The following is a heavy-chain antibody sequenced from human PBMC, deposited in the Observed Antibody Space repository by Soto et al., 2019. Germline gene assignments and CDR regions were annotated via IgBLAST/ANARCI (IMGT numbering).Heavy chain of an antibody. Sequence: QVQLQESGPGLVKPSETLSLTYTVSGGSISSYYWSWIRQPPGKGLEWIGYIYYSGSTNYNPSLKSRVTISVDTSKTQFSLTLSSVTAADTAVYYCARRWGAAVDYWGQGPVVTVSS. V-gene: IGHV4-59*08. J-gene: IGHJ4*02. D-gene: IGHD1-26*01. CDR2: IYYSGST. CDR1: GGSISSYY. CDR3: ARRWGAAVDY.